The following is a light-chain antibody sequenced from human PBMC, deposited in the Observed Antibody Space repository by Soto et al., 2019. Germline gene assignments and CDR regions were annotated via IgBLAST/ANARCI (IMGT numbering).Light chain of an antibody. CDR1: QDIGTY. CDR3: QHYYNYPRT. V-gene: IGKV1-8*01. CDR2: AAS. Sequence: AIRMTQSPSSLSASTGDRVTIPCRASQDIGTYLAWYQQKPGKAPKLLIYAASSLQSGVPSRFSGSGSGTDFTLTISRLQSEDFATYYCQHYYNYPRTCGQGTNVDIK. J-gene: IGKJ1*01.